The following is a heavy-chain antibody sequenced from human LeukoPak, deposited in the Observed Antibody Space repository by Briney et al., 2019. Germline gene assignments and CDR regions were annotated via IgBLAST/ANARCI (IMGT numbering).Heavy chain of an antibody. J-gene: IGHJ4*02. CDR3: VRDLVLVETPGDDFDF. CDR2: INPRSTVI. Sequence: GGSLRLSCAASGFTFSRDWMHWVRQVPGKGLVWVARINPRSTVITYADSVRGRFTISRDNAENTVSLQMNSLRGEDTAVYYCVRDLVLVETPGDDFDFWGQGTLVTVSS. CDR1: GFTFSRDW. V-gene: IGHV3-74*03. D-gene: IGHD2-8*02.